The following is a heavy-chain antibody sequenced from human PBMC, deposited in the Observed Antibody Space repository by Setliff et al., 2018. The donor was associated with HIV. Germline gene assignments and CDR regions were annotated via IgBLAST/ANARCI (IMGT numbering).Heavy chain of an antibody. V-gene: IGHV4-59*11. CDR1: GASITSHY. Sequence: SETLSLTCTVSGASITSHYWRWIRQSPGRELEWIGYIYYNGGNNDNPSLQSRVTMLVDTSDNHFTLKLTSVTAADTAMYYCTRGIGGIGYYPDYWGQGTLVTVSS. D-gene: IGHD3-22*01. CDR3: TRGIGGIGYYPDY. J-gene: IGHJ4*02. CDR2: IYYNGGN.